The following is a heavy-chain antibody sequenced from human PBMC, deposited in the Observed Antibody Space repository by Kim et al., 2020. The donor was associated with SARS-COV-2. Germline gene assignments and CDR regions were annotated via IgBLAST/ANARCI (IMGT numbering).Heavy chain of an antibody. D-gene: IGHD3-22*01. CDR3: ARASGGYSFDY. V-gene: IGHV4-31*02. J-gene: IGHJ4*02. Sequence: YYNPSLKRRVTISVDTSKNQFSLKLSSVTAADTAVYYCARASGGYSFDYWGQGTLVTVSS.